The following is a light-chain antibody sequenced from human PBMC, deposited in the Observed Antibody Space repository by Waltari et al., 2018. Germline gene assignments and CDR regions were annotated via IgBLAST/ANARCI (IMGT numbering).Light chain of an antibody. CDR2: DAS. CDR3: QKYGTLPAT. J-gene: IGKJ1*01. CDR1: QGVSST. Sequence: EIVLTQSPGTLSLSPGERATLSCRASQGVSSTLAWYQQKPGQAPSLLIYDASSRATGIPDRFRGSGSGTDFSLTISRLEPEDFAVYYCQKYGTLPATFGQGTKVEIK. V-gene: IGKV3-20*01.